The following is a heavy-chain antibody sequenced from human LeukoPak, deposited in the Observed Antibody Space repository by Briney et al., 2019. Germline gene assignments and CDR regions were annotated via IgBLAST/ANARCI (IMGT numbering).Heavy chain of an antibody. D-gene: IGHD1-26*01. CDR1: GGSISSYY. CDR2: IYYSGST. J-gene: IGHJ4*02. CDR3: ARRGRIQWEFDY. V-gene: IGHV4-59*08. Sequence: PSETLSLTCTVSGGSISSYYWSWIRQPPGKGLEWIGYIYYSGSTNYNPSPKSRVTISVDTSKNQFSLKLSSVTAADTAVYYCARRGRIQWEFDYWGQGTLVTVSS.